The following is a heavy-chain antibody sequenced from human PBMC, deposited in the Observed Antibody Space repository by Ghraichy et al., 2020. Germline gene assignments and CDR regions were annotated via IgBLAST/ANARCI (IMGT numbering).Heavy chain of an antibody. CDR2: TYYRSSWTS. J-gene: IGHJ3*02. V-gene: IGHV6-1*01. Sequence: SQTLSLTCAIFGDSVSSNSGAWNWIRQSPSRGLEWLGRTYYRSSWTSDYAVSVKSRISISPDTSRNQFSLQLNSVTPDDTAVYYCVGRAPETGTGFYIWGQGTLVTVSS. CDR1: GDSVSSNSGA. CDR3: VGRAPETGTGFYI. D-gene: IGHD1-7*01.